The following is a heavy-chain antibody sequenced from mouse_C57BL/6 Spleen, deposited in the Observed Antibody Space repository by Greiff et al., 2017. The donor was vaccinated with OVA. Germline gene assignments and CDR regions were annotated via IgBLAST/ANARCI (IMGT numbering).Heavy chain of an antibody. V-gene: IGHV5-16*01. J-gene: IGHJ3*01. CDR2: INYDGSST. CDR3: AREAGSSPSWFAY. Sequence: EVHLVESEGGLVQPGSSMKLSCTASGFTFSDYYMAWVRQVPEKGLEWVANINYDGSSTYYLDSLKSRFIISRDNAKNILYLQMSSLKSEDTATXYCAREAGSSPSWFAYWGQGTLVTVSA. CDR1: GFTFSDYY. D-gene: IGHD1-1*01.